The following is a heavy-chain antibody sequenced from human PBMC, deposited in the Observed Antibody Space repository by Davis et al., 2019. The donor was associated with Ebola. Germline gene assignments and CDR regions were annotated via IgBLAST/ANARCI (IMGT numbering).Heavy chain of an antibody. Sequence: AASVKVSCKASGYTFTSYGISWVRQAPGQGLEWMGGNIPIFGTANYAQKFQGRVTITADESTSTVYMELSSLRSEDTAVYYCARRAPLVPTAGLLDYYYMDVWGKGTTVTVSS. CDR1: GYTFTSYG. CDR3: ARRAPLVPTAGLLDYYYMDV. CDR2: NIPIFGTA. V-gene: IGHV1-69*13. J-gene: IGHJ6*03. D-gene: IGHD2-2*01.